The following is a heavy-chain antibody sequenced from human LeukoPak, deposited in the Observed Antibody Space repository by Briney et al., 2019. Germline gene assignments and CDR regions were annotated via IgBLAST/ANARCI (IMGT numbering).Heavy chain of an antibody. D-gene: IGHD1-26*01. CDR1: GFTVSSNY. V-gene: IGHV4-39*07. J-gene: IGHJ4*02. CDR3: ARGGSVEWELLRNDY. CDR2: IYYSGST. Sequence: GSLRLSCAASGFTVSSNYMSWVRQAPGKGLEWIGSIYYSGSTYYNPSLKSRVTISVDTSKNQFSLKLSSVTAADTAVYYCARGGSVEWELLRNDYWGQGTLVTVSS.